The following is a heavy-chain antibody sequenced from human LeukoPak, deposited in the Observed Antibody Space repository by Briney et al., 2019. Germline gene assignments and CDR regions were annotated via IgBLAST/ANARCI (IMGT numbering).Heavy chain of an antibody. CDR3: ARHVDSYVLRGFDY. Sequence: PSETLSLTCTVPGGSISSSSYYWGWIRQPPGKGLEWIGSIYYSGSTYYNPSLKSRVTISVDTSKNQFSLKLSSVTAADTAVYYCARHVDSYVLRGFDYWGQGTLVTVSS. D-gene: IGHD5-18*01. J-gene: IGHJ4*02. CDR2: IYYSGST. V-gene: IGHV4-39*01. CDR1: GGSISSSSYY.